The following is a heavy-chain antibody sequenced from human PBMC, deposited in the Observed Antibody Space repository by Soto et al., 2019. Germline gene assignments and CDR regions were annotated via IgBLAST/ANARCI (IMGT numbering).Heavy chain of an antibody. V-gene: IGHV3-23*01. CDR2: ISGDTATT. CDR1: GFSFSEYS. CDR3: AKPLQQLLLPASVVDA. D-gene: IGHD2-2*01. Sequence: GRSLRLSCAASGFSFSEYSMTWVRQAPGKGLQWVSAISGDTATTHYADSVKGRFTISRDNSRDTLYLQMNSLRVEDPAIYYFAKPLQQLLLPASVVDAWAQGTTVT. J-gene: IGHJ6*02.